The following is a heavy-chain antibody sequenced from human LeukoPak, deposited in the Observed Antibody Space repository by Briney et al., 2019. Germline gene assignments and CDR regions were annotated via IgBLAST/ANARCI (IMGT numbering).Heavy chain of an antibody. V-gene: IGHV4-59*01. J-gene: IGHJ4*02. D-gene: IGHD3-3*01. CDR1: GGSISSYY. Sequence: SETLSLTCTVSGGSISSYYWSWIRQPPGKRLEWIGHIYYSGSTNYNPSLKSRVTISVDTSKSQFSLKLSSVTATDTAVYYCASRSSIWSGYQDTLYYFDSWGQGTLVTVSS. CDR3: ASRSSIWSGYQDTLYYFDS. CDR2: IYYSGST.